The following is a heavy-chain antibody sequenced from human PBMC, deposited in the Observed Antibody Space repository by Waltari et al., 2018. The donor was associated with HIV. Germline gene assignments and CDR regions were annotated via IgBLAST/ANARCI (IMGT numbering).Heavy chain of an antibody. V-gene: IGHV1-8*01. CDR1: GYNFASFD. CDR2: MSINSGNA. CDR3: VTSRPGAVFGDF. D-gene: IGHD3-3*01. Sequence: QAQLVQSGAEVRKPGASVKVSCKASGYNFASFDINWVRRATGQGLEWMGWMSINSGNAGYGQRFKGRLTLTRDTSIDMAYMELNRLTPQDTAVYYCVTSRPGAVFGDFWGQGTPVTVSS. J-gene: IGHJ4*02.